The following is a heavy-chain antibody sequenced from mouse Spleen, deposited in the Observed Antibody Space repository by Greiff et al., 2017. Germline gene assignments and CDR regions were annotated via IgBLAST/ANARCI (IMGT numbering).Heavy chain of an antibody. Sequence: QVQLKQPGAGLGVPWASGEVSFQASCYTFHSLLVHWVKQRPGQGLEWIGEIDPSDSYTNYNQKFKGKATLTVDKSSSTAYMQLSSLTSEDSAVYYCARYPGNYFDYWGQGTTLTVSS. CDR3: ARYPGNYFDY. CDR1: CYTFHSLL. V-gene: IGHV1-69*01. CDR2: IDPSDSYT. J-gene: IGHJ2*01.